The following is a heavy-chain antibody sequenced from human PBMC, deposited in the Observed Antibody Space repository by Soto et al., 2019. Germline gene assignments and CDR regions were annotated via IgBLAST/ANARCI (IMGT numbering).Heavy chain of an antibody. CDR3: ARAGTITSRYYYYYGMDV. V-gene: IGHV1-18*01. Sequence: ASVKVSCKASGYTFTTFGISWVRQAPGQGLEWVGWISANNGNTKYSQKFQGRVSLTTETSASTAYMELRSLRSDDTAVYYCARAGTITSRYYYYYGMDVWGQGTTVTVSS. D-gene: IGHD6-13*01. CDR2: ISANNGNT. J-gene: IGHJ6*02. CDR1: GYTFTTFG.